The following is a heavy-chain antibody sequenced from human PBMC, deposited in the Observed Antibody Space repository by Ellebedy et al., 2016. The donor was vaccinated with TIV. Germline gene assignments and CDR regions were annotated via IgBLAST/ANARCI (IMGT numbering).Heavy chain of an antibody. Sequence: SETLSLTCAVSGGSISSSRYYWSWIRQPPGKGLTWIGEINHSGSTNYNASLKSRVTISVAASKNQFSLKLSSVTAADTAVYYCARHSPAVNGLITLIGPNAFDIWGQGTMVTVSS. CDR3: ARHSPAVNGLITLIGPNAFDI. V-gene: IGHV4-39*07. J-gene: IGHJ3*02. CDR2: INHSGST. D-gene: IGHD3-22*01. CDR1: GGSISSSRYY.